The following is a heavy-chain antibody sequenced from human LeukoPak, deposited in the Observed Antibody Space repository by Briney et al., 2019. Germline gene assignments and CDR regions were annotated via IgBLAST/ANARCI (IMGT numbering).Heavy chain of an antibody. D-gene: IGHD6-13*01. CDR1: GFTFSNYA. CDR2: ISGRGDST. V-gene: IGHV3-23*01. Sequence: PGGSLRLSCAASGFTFSNYAMSWVRQAPGKGLEWVSVISGRGDSTYYTDSVKGRFTISRDNSKNTLYLQMNSLRVEDTAVYYCAKGGAAAGTGWYYYYYMDVWGKGTTVTVSS. CDR3: AKGGAAAGTGWYYYYYMDV. J-gene: IGHJ6*03.